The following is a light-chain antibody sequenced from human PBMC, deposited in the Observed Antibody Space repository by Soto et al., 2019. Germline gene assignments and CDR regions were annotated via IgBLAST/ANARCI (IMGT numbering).Light chain of an antibody. V-gene: IGLV2-18*02. CDR1: SSDVGSYNR. J-gene: IGLJ1*01. CDR2: DVT. Sequence: QSALTQPPSVSGSPGQSVAISCTGPSSDVGSYNRVAWYQQPPGTAPKLIIYDVTNRPSGVPDRFSGSKSGNTASRTISGLQAEDEADYYCNSFTTSSTYVFGTGTQLTVL. CDR3: NSFTTSSTYV.